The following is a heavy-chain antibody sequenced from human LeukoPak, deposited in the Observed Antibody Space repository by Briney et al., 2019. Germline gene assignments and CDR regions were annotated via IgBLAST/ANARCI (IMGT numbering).Heavy chain of an antibody. CDR1: GFTFSSYS. CDR3: ARVLDYDTRLFDY. Sequence: PGGFLRLSCAASGFTFSSYSMNWVRQAPGKGLEWVSSISSSSSYIYYADSVKGRFTISRDNAKNSLYLQMNSLRAEDTAVYYCARVLDYDTRLFDYWGQGTLVTVSS. D-gene: IGHD3-22*01. J-gene: IGHJ4*02. V-gene: IGHV3-21*01. CDR2: ISSSSSYI.